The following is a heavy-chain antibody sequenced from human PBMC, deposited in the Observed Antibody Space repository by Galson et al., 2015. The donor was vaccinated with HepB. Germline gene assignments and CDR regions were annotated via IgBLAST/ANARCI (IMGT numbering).Heavy chain of an antibody. J-gene: IGHJ5*02. CDR3: ARGALVVGVAATQNNWSDP. CDR2: ISAYNRKT. D-gene: IGHD2-15*01. V-gene: IGHV1-18*01. Sequence: SVKVSCKASDYTFSSYSITWVRQAPGQGLEWMGWISAYNRKTRYSQKFQGRVTMTTDTSTSTAYMGLRRPRSDDTAVYYCARGALVVGVAATQNNWSDPWGQGTLVTVSS. CDR1: DYTFSSYS.